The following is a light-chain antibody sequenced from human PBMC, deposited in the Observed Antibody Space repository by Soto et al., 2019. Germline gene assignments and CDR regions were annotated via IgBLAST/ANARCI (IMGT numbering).Light chain of an antibody. CDR3: QQRSDWPPST. J-gene: IGKJ2*01. CDR1: QSVSRY. CDR2: DAS. Sequence: EVVLTQSPATLSLSPGERATLSCRASQSVSRYLAWYQQKPGQAPRLLIYDASNRATGVPARFSGSGSGTDFTLTISSLEPEDFAVYYCQQRSDWPPSTFGPGTKLEIK. V-gene: IGKV3-11*01.